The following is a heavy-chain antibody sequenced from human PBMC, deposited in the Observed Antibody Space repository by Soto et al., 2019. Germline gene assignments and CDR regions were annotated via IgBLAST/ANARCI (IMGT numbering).Heavy chain of an antibody. J-gene: IGHJ6*03. CDR1: GYTFTSYG. Sequence: ASVKVSCKASGYTFTSYGISWVRQAPGQGLEWMGWISAYNGNTNYAQKLQGRVTMTTDTSTSTAYMELRSLRSDDTAVYHCAREDKDIVVVPAAAQGYYYYYYMDVWGKGTTVTVSS. CDR3: AREDKDIVVVPAAAQGYYYYYYMDV. D-gene: IGHD2-2*01. CDR2: ISAYNGNT. V-gene: IGHV1-18*01.